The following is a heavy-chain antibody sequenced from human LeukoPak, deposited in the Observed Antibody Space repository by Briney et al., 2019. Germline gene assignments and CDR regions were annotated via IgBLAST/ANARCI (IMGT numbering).Heavy chain of an antibody. Sequence: GGSLRLSCAAFGLTFSNYAMSCVRQAPGKGLEWVSLISPTGGSSFYADSVKGRFTISRDNSKNTLYLQMNSLTAEDTAVYYCAKGWGLLVRYFDNWGQGTLVTVSS. D-gene: IGHD2-21*01. CDR1: GLTFSNYA. V-gene: IGHV3-23*01. J-gene: IGHJ4*02. CDR3: AKGWGLLVRYFDN. CDR2: ISPTGGSS.